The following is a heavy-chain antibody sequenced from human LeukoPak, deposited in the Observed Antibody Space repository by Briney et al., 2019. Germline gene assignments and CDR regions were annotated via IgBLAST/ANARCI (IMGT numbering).Heavy chain of an antibody. CDR2: IYYSGSI. J-gene: IGHJ6*03. CDR3: ARPGFYYYYMDV. V-gene: IGHV4-39*01. Sequence: KSSETLSLTCTVSGGSISSSSYYWGWIRQPPGKGLEWIGSIYYSGSIYYNPSLKSRVTISVDTSKNQFSLKLSSVTAADTAVYYCARPGFYYYYMDVWGKGTTVTVSS. CDR1: GGSISSSSYY.